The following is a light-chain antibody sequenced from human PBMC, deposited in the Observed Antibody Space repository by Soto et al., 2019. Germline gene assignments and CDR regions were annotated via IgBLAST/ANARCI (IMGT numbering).Light chain of an antibody. CDR2: AAS. Sequence: DIQMTQSPSSLSASVGDRATFTCRASQGISNYLAWYQQKPGKGPKFLIYAASTLQSGVPSRFSGSGSGTDFSLTITSLQPEDVATYYCQKYNRAPWTFGQGTKVEIK. J-gene: IGKJ1*01. CDR1: QGISNY. CDR3: QKYNRAPWT. V-gene: IGKV1-27*01.